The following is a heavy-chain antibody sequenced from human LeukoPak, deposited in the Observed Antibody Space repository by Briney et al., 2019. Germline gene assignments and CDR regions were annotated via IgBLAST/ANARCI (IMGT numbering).Heavy chain of an antibody. V-gene: IGHV4-39*01. CDR1: GGSISSSSYY. CDR3: ARAAHSSGWYKGRSVRFDP. Sequence: PSETLSLTCTVSGGSISSSSYYWGWIRQPPGKGLEWIGTIYYSGSTYYKPSLKSRVTISVDTSKNQFSLKLSSVTAADTAVYYCARAAHSSGWYKGRSVRFDPWGQGTLVTVSS. CDR2: IYYSGST. D-gene: IGHD6-19*01. J-gene: IGHJ5*02.